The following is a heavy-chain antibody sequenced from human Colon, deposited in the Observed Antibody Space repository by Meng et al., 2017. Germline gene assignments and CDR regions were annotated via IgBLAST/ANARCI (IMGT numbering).Heavy chain of an antibody. J-gene: IGHJ4*02. CDR1: GGSISRSDW. Sequence: QVQRQGPGPGLVKPSETLSRPGAVPGGSISRSDWWSWVRQPPGKGLEWIGETSHSGSTNYSPSLKSRVTISLDKSKNQLSLKLNSVTAADTAVYYCASSDYYRSDYWGQGTLVTVSS. V-gene: IGHV4-4*02. CDR3: ASSDYYRSDY. CDR2: TSHSGST. D-gene: IGHD3-22*01.